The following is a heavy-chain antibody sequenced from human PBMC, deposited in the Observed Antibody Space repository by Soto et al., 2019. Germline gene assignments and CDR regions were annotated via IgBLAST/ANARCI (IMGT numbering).Heavy chain of an antibody. J-gene: IGHJ4*02. CDR2: IDPSDSYT. CDR1: RNNFTNYW. D-gene: IGHD3-22*01. CDR3: ARQIYDSDTGPNFQYYFDS. V-gene: IGHV5-10-1*01. Sequence: GESLKISCKGSRNNFTNYWITWVRQMPGKGLEWMGRIDPSDSYTKYSPSFQGHVTISADKSISTAYLQWSSLRASDTAMYYCARQIYDSDTGPNFQYYFDSWGQGTPVTVSS.